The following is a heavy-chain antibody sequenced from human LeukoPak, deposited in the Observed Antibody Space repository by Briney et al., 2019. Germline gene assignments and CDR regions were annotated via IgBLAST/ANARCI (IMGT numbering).Heavy chain of an antibody. CDR1: GFTFSSYG. CDR2: ISIGSNYI. Sequence: GGSLRLSCAASGFTFSSYGMSWVRQAPGKGLEWVSSISIGSNYIYYGDSVKGRFTISRDNAKKSLYLQMNSLRAEDTAVYYCARRWLQSYAFDIWGQGTMVTVSS. D-gene: IGHD5-24*01. CDR3: ARRWLQSYAFDI. J-gene: IGHJ3*02. V-gene: IGHV3-21*01.